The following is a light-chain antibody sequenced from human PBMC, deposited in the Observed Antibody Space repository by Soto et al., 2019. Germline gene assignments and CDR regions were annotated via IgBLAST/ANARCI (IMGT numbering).Light chain of an antibody. CDR1: QTIINNY. CDR2: DAS. Sequence: EVVLTQSPDTLSSSPGERVTLSCRASQTIINNYLAWYQQKPGQAPRLLIYDASTRAAGIPDRFSGSESGTVFTLTISRLEPEDFAVYYCHQYGDSPPFTFGQGTRLDIK. J-gene: IGKJ5*01. CDR3: HQYGDSPPFT. V-gene: IGKV3-20*01.